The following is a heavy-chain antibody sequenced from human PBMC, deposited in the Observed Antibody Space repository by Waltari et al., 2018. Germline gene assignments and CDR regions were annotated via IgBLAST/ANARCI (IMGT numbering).Heavy chain of an antibody. CDR1: GFTFSSYE. D-gene: IGHD2-2*01. J-gene: IGHJ4*02. Sequence: EVQLVESGGGLVQPGGSLRLSCAASGFTFSSYELTWVRQAPGKGLEWVSYISSRGSTIYYADSVKGRFTISRDNAKNSLYLQMNSLRAEDTAVYYCARDAPPLVPAAMRWGQGTLVTVSS. V-gene: IGHV3-48*03. CDR2: ISSRGSTI. CDR3: ARDAPPLVPAAMR.